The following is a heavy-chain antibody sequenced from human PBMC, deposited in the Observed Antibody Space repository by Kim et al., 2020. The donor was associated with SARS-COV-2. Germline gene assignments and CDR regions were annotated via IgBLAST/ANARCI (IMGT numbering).Heavy chain of an antibody. D-gene: IGHD4-17*01. CDR1: GFTFSSYG. CDR2: IWYDGSNK. Sequence: GGSLRLSCAASGFTFSSYGMHWVRQAPGKGLEWVAVIWYDGSNKYYADSVKGRFTISRDNSKNTLYLQMNSLRAEDTAVYYCARPAEPDYGANVFSFYYGMDVWGQGTTVTVSS. V-gene: IGHV3-33*01. J-gene: IGHJ6*02. CDR3: ARPAEPDYGANVFSFYYGMDV.